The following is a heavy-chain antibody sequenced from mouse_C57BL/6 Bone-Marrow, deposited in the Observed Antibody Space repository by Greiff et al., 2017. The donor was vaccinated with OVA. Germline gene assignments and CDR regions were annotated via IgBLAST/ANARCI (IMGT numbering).Heavy chain of an antibody. V-gene: IGHV14-1*01. CDR2: IDPEDGDT. D-gene: IGHD1-1*01. CDR1: GFNIKDYY. J-gene: IGHJ2*01. CDR3: TTYYYGSSYGDY. Sequence: EVQLQQSGAELVRPGASVKLSCTASGFNIKDYYMHWVKQRPEQGLEWIGRIDPEDGDTEYAPKFQGKATMTADTSSNTAYLPHSSLTSEDTAVDYCTTYYYGSSYGDYWGQGTTLTVSS.